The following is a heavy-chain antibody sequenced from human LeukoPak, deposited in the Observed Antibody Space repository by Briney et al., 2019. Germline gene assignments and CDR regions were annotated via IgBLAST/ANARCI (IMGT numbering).Heavy chain of an antibody. CDR3: ARDQTGITTSGYYYDSSGYYPQSDY. CDR2: IYYSGST. CDR1: GGSISSSSYY. V-gene: IGHV4-39*07. J-gene: IGHJ4*02. Sequence: SETLSLTCTVSGGSISSSSYYWGWIRQPPGKGLEWIGSIYYSGSTYYNPSLKSRVTISVDTSKNQFSLKLSSVTAADTAVYYCARDQTGITTSGYYYDSSGYYPQSDYWGQGTLVTVSS. D-gene: IGHD3-22*01.